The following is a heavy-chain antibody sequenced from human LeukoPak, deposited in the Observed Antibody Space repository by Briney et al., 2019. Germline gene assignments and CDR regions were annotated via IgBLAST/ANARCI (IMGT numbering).Heavy chain of an antibody. J-gene: IGHJ6*02. V-gene: IGHV3-11*01. D-gene: IGHD3-22*01. CDR3: ASYYDSSGYPSQPDYYYGMDV. CDR2: ISSSGSTI. Sequence: GGSLRLSCAASGFTFSDYYMSWIRQAPGKGLEWVSYISSSGSTIYYADSVKGRFTISRDNAKNSLYLQMNSLRAEDTAVYYCASYYDSSGYPSQPDYYYGMDVWGQGTTVTVSS. CDR1: GFTFSDYY.